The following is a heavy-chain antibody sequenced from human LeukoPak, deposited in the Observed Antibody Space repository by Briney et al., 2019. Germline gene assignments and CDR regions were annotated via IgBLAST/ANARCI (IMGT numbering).Heavy chain of an antibody. D-gene: IGHD3-22*01. CDR3: ARGRITMIGD. Sequence: NPSETLSLTCTVSGGSISSGGYYWSWIRQHPGKGLEWIGYIYYSGSTYYNPSLKSRVAISVDTSKNQFSLKLSSVTAADTAVYYCARGRITMIGDWGQGTLVTDSS. CDR1: GGSISSGGYY. V-gene: IGHV4-31*03. CDR2: IYYSGST. J-gene: IGHJ4*02.